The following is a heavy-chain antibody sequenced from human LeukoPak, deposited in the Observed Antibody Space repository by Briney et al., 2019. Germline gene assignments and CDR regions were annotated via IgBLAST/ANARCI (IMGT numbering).Heavy chain of an antibody. CDR2: IYYSGST. CDR3: ARGGREVDY. J-gene: IGHJ4*02. D-gene: IGHD1-26*01. CDR1: GGSISSSSYY. V-gene: IGHV4-39*07. Sequence: SETLSLTCTVSGGSISSSSYYWGWIRQPPGKGLEWIGSIYYSGSTYYNPSLKSRVTISVDTSKNQFSLKLSSVTAADTAVYYCARGGREVDYWGQGTLVTVSS.